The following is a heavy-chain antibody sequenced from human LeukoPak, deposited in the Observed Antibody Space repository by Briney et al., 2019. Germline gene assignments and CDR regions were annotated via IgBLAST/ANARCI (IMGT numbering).Heavy chain of an antibody. V-gene: IGHV3-11*01. Sequence: PGGSLRLSCAASGFTFSDYYMSWIRQAPGKGLEWVSYISSSGSTICYADSVKGRFTISRDNAKNSLYLQMNSLRAEDTAVYYCARTIIDSSGYLDYWGQGTLVTVSS. CDR3: ARTIIDSSGYLDY. CDR2: ISSSGSTI. CDR1: GFTFSDYY. J-gene: IGHJ4*02. D-gene: IGHD3-22*01.